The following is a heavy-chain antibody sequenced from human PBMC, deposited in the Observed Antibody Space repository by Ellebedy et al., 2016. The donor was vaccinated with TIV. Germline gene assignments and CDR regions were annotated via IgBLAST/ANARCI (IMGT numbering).Heavy chain of an antibody. CDR3: ARILQKVVDYFDY. V-gene: IGHV3-74*01. J-gene: IGHJ4*02. CDR2: INGDGSST. D-gene: IGHD2-15*01. Sequence: HTGGSLRLSCAASGFTFSTYWMHWVRQAPGKGLMWVSRINGDGSSTSYADSVKGRFTISRDNAKNTLYLQMTSLKAEDTGVYYCARILQKVVDYFDYWGQGTLVTVSS. CDR1: GFTFSTYW.